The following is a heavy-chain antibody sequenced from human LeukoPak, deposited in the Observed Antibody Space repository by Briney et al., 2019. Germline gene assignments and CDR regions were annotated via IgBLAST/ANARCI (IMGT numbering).Heavy chain of an antibody. V-gene: IGHV4-59*01. CDR3: ARALVGASSLYYFDY. CDR1: GGSISSYY. Sequence: PSETLSLTCTVSGGSISSYYWSWIRQPPGKGLEWIGYIYYSGSTNYNPSLKSRVTISVDTSKNQFSLRLSSVTAADTAVYYCARALVGASSLYYFDYWGQGTLVTVSP. D-gene: IGHD1-26*01. CDR2: IYYSGST. J-gene: IGHJ4*02.